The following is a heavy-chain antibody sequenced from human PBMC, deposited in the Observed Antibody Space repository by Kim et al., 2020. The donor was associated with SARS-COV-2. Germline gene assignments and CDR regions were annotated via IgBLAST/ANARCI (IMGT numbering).Heavy chain of an antibody. CDR1: GFTFSSYS. Sequence: GGSLRLSCAASGFTFSSYSMNWVRQAPGKGLEWVSSISSSSSYIYYADSVKGRFTISRDNAKNSLYLQMNSLRAEDTAVYYCARPQAAYDNHYYYGMDVWGQGTAVTVSS. V-gene: IGHV3-21*01. CDR3: ARPQAAYDNHYYYGMDV. D-gene: IGHD3-22*01. J-gene: IGHJ6*02. CDR2: ISSSSSYI.